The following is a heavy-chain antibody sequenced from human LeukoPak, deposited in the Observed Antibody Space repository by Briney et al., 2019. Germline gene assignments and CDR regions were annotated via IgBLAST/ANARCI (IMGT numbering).Heavy chain of an antibody. D-gene: IGHD3-3*01. CDR2: ISYDGSNK. J-gene: IGHJ6*02. CDR3: ARDFYDFWSGPLRQSYYYYGMDV. CDR1: GLTFSTHA. Sequence: PGGSLRLSCITSGLTFSTHAIHWVRQAPGEGLEWVAVISYDGSNKYYADSVKGRFTISRDNSKNTLYLQMNSLRAEDTAVYYCARDFYDFWSGPLRQSYYYYGMDVWGQGTTVTVSS. V-gene: IGHV3-30-3*01.